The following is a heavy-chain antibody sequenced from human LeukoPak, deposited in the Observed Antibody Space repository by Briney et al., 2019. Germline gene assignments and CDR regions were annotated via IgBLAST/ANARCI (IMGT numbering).Heavy chain of an antibody. V-gene: IGHV5-51*01. CDR3: ARLRGSGSYYTEDLDY. CDR1: GYSFTNYW. J-gene: IGHJ4*02. Sequence: GESLKISCKDSGYSFTNYWIGWVRQMPGKGLEWMGIIYPGDSDTRYSPSFQGQVTISADKSISTAYLQWSSLKASDTAMYYCARLRGSGSYYTEDLDYWGQGTLVTVSS. D-gene: IGHD3-10*01. CDR2: IYPGDSDT.